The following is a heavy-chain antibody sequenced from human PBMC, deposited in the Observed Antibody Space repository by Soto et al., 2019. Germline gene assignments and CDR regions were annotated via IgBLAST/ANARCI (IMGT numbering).Heavy chain of an antibody. V-gene: IGHV3-30-3*01. J-gene: IGHJ4*02. CDR1: GFTFSSYT. CDR2: ISYDGGDK. Sequence: QVQLVESGGGVVQPGRSLRLSCAASGFTFSSYTMHWVRQTPGRGLEWVADISYDGGDKYYADSVKGRFTISRDNSKNTLYLQMHSLRAEDTSVYYCAREYSLAVVAPVYWGQGLLVTVYS. CDR3: AREYSLAVVAPVY. D-gene: IGHD3-22*01.